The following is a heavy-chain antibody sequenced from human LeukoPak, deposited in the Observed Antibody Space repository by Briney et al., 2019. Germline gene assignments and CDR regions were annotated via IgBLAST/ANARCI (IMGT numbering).Heavy chain of an antibody. Sequence: SETLSLTCTVSGGSVSSGSYYWSWIRQPPGKGLEWIGYIYYSGSTNYNPSLKSRVTISVDTSKNQFSLKLSSATAADTAVYYCARAEWLEPTRYWGQGTLVTVSS. CDR3: ARAEWLEPTRY. D-gene: IGHD1-1*01. J-gene: IGHJ4*02. CDR1: GGSVSSGSYY. V-gene: IGHV4-61*01. CDR2: IYYSGST.